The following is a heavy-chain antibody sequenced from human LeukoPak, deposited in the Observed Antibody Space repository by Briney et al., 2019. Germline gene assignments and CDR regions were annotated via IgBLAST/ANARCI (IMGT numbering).Heavy chain of an antibody. CDR3: ARQRCSSTSCYFDAFDI. CDR1: GYSFTSYW. D-gene: IGHD2-2*01. V-gene: IGHV5-51*01. CDR2: IYPGDSDT. Sequence: GESLKISCKGSGYSFTSYWIGWVRQMPGKGLEWMGIIYPGDSDTRYSPSFQGQVTISADKSISTAYLQWSSLKASDTAMHYCARQRCSSTSCYFDAFDIWGQGTMVTVSS. J-gene: IGHJ3*02.